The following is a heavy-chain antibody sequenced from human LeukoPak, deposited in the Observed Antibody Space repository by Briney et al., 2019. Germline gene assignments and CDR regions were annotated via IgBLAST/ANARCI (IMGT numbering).Heavy chain of an antibody. CDR1: GGSVSSYY. V-gene: IGHV4-59*02. CDR3: ARGCSGSSCFAY. CDR2: LHYSGST. Sequence: SETLSLTCTVSGGSVSSYYWNWIRQSPGKGLEWIGYLHYSGSTNYNPSLKSRVTISSDTSKNQLSLNLTSVTAADTAVYYCARGCSGSSCFAYWGQGTLVTVSS. J-gene: IGHJ4*02. D-gene: IGHD2-15*01.